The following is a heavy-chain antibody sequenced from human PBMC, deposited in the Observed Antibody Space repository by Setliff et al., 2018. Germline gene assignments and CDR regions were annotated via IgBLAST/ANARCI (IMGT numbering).Heavy chain of an antibody. CDR3: TRDTNIVVVPSHRTAFDI. Sequence: ASVKVSCKASGYTFSTYGIAWVRQAPGQGLEWMGWISPYNGYIIYAHKFQGRVTMTTDTSTGTADMELRNLRSDDTAVYYCTRDTNIVVVPSHRTAFDIWGQGTMVTVSS. CDR2: ISPYNGYI. J-gene: IGHJ3*02. CDR1: GYTFSTYG. D-gene: IGHD2-2*01. V-gene: IGHV1-18*01.